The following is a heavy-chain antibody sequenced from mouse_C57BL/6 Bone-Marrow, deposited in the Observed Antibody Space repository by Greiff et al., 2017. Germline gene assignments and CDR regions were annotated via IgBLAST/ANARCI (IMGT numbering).Heavy chain of an antibody. CDR3: ARSGDSSGYPWFAY. D-gene: IGHD3-2*02. V-gene: IGHV1-69*01. CDR1: GYTFTSYW. Sequence: QVQLQQPGAELVMPGASVKLSCKASGYTFTSYWMHWVKQRPGQGLEWIGEIDPSDSYTNYNQKFKGKSTLTVDKSSSTAYMQLSSLTSEDSAVYYCARSGDSSGYPWFAYWGQGTLVTVS. CDR2: IDPSDSYT. J-gene: IGHJ3*01.